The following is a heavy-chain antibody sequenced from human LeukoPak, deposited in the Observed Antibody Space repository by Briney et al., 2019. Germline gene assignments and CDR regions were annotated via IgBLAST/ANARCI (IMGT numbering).Heavy chain of an antibody. CDR2: ISGSGGST. D-gene: IGHD5-18*01. J-gene: IGHJ6*02. Sequence: PGGSLRLSCAASGFTFSSYAMSWVRQAPGKGLEWVSAISGSGGSTYYADSVKGRFTISRDNSKNTLYLQMNSLRAEDTAVYYCAKDGARIQLWKNLHYYYGMDVWGQGTTVTVSS. CDR3: AKDGARIQLWKNLHYYYGMDV. V-gene: IGHV3-23*01. CDR1: GFTFSSYA.